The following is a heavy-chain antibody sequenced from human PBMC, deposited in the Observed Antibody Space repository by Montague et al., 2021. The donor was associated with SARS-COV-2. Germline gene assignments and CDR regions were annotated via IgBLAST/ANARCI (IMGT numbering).Heavy chain of an antibody. V-gene: IGHV4-59*01. D-gene: IGHD2-15*01. Sequence: SETLSLTCTVSGGSISSYYWSWIRQPPGKGLEWIGYIYYSGSTNYNPSLKSRVTISVDTSKNQFSLKLSSVTAADTAVYYCARVSSCCCLVGSCYSAFDPWGQGTLVTVSS. CDR2: IYYSGST. CDR3: ARVSSCCCLVGSCYSAFDP. J-gene: IGHJ5*02. CDR1: GGSISSYY.